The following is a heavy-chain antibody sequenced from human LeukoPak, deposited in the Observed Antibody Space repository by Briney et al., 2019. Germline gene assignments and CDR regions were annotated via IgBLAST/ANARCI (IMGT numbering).Heavy chain of an antibody. Sequence: GGSLRLSCAASGFTFSSYGMHWVRQAPGKGLEWVAVISYDGSNKYYADSVKGRFTISRDNSKNTLYLQMNSLRAEDTAVYYCANEGYYDSSGYYYYWGQGTLVTVSS. CDR3: ANEGYYDSSGYYYY. CDR1: GFTFSSYG. D-gene: IGHD3-22*01. J-gene: IGHJ4*02. CDR2: ISYDGSNK. V-gene: IGHV3-30*18.